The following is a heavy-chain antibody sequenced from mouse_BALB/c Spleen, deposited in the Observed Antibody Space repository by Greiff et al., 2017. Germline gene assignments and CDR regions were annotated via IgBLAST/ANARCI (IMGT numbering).Heavy chain of an antibody. CDR3: TRAYGNSYAMDY. CDR2: IYPGNSDT. V-gene: IGHV1-5*01. CDR1: GYTFTSYW. Sequence: EVQLQQSGTVLARPGASVKMSCKASGYTFTSYWMHWVKQRPGQGLEWIGAIYPGNSDTSYNQKFKGKAKLTAVTSTSTAYMELSSLTNEDSAVYYCTRAYGNSYAMDYWGQGTSVTVSS. J-gene: IGHJ4*01. D-gene: IGHD2-1*01.